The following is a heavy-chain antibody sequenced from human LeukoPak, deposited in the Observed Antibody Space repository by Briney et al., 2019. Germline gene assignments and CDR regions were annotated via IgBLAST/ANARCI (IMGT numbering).Heavy chain of an antibody. CDR2: ISAYNGNT. J-gene: IGHJ4*02. CDR3: ARSTHEWEHADY. Sequence: ASVKVSCKASGYTFTSYGISWVRQAPGQGLEWMGWISAYNGNTNYAQKLQGRVTMTTDASTSTAYMELRSLRSDDTAVYYCARSTHEWEHADYWGQGTLVTVSS. CDR1: GYTFTSYG. D-gene: IGHD1-26*01. V-gene: IGHV1-18*01.